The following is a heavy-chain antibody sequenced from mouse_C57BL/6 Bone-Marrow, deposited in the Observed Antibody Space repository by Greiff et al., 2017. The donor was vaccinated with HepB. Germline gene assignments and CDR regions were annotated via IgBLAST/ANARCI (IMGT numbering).Heavy chain of an antibody. D-gene: IGHD6-1*01. CDR1: GYTFTSDW. CDR3: ARDASYYFDY. J-gene: IGHJ2*01. V-gene: IGHV1-55*01. Sequence: QVQLQQPGAELVKPGASVKMSCKASGYTFTSDWITWVKRRPGQGLEWIGDIYPGSGSTNYNEKFKSKATLTVDTSSSTSYMQLSSLTSEDSAVYYCARDASYYFDYWGQGTTLTVSS. CDR2: IYPGSGST.